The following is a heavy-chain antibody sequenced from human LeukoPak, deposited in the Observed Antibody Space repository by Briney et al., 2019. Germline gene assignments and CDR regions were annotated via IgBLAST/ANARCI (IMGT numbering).Heavy chain of an antibody. CDR1: GGSFSGYY. V-gene: IGHV4-34*01. CDR2: INHSGST. D-gene: IGHD1-26*01. CDR3: ARARIVGATLDY. J-gene: IGHJ4*02. Sequence: SETLSLTCAVYGGSFSGYYWSWIRQPPGKGLEWIGEINHSGSTNYNPSLKSRVTIPVDTSKNQFSLKLSSVTAADTAVYYCARARIVGATLDYWGQGTLVTVSS.